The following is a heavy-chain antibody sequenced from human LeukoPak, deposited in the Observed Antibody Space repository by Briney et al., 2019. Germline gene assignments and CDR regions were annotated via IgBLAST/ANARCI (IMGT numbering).Heavy chain of an antibody. Sequence: SETLSLTCTVSGGSISSSSYYWGWIRQPPGKGLEWIGSIYYSGSTYYNPSLKSRVTISVDTSKNQFSLKLSSVTAADTAVYYCARHAHSSGWYCFDYWGQGTLVTVSS. D-gene: IGHD6-19*01. J-gene: IGHJ4*02. CDR2: IYYSGST. CDR3: ARHAHSSGWYCFDY. CDR1: GGSISSSSYY. V-gene: IGHV4-39*01.